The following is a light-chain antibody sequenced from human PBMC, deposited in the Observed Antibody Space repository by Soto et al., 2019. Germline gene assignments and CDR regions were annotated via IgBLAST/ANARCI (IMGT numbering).Light chain of an antibody. Sequence: QSLLTQPPSASGTPWQRVTISCSGGSSNIGSDTVNWYQHLPGTAPKLLIYTNNQRPSGVPDRFSGSKSGTSASLTISGLQSEDEAEYYCASWDDSLNGYVFGTGTKVPVL. J-gene: IGLJ1*01. CDR1: SSNIGSDT. CDR3: ASWDDSLNGYV. V-gene: IGLV1-44*01. CDR2: TNN.